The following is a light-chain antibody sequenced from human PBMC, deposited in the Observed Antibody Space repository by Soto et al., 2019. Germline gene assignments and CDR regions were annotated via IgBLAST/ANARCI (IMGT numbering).Light chain of an antibody. V-gene: IGKV1-9*01. J-gene: IGKJ5*01. CDR1: QGLSSD. Sequence: DIQLTQSPSFLSASVGDRVTITCRASQGLSSDLAWYQQKPGKAPKRLIYAASTLQSGVPSRFSGSGSGTEFTLTISRLQPEDFATYYCQQLNIYPITFGQGTRLEI. CDR2: AAS. CDR3: QQLNIYPIT.